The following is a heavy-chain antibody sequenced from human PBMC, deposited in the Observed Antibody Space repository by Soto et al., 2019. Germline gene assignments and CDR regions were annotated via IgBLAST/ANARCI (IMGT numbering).Heavy chain of an antibody. V-gene: IGHV3-48*01. Sequence: EVQLVESGGGLVQPGGSLRLSCAASGFTFSSYSMNWVRQAPGKGLEWVSYISSSSSTIYYADSVKGRFTISRDNAKNSLYLQMNSLRAEDTAVYYCARDLTYGLFDYCGQGTLVTVSP. CDR1: GFTFSSYS. CDR3: ARDLTYGLFDY. CDR2: ISSSSSTI. D-gene: IGHD4-17*01. J-gene: IGHJ4*02.